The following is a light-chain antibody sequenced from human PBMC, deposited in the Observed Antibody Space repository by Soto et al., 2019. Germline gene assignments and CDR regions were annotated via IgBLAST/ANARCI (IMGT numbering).Light chain of an antibody. V-gene: IGKV3-15*01. CDR1: QSVSSN. J-gene: IGKJ2*01. Sequence: IVMTQSPATLSVSPGERATLSCRASQSVSSNLAWYQQKPGQAPRLLIYGASTRATGIPARFSGSGSGTEFTLTISSLQSEDFAVYYCQQYNNWPPYTFGQGTKPEIK. CDR2: GAS. CDR3: QQYNNWPPYT.